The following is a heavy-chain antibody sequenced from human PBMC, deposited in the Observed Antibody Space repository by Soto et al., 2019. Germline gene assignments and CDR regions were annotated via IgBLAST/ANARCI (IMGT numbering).Heavy chain of an antibody. V-gene: IGHV4-34*01. CDR1: GGSFSGYY. CDR3: ARESPMGNWFDP. Sequence: SETLSLTCAVYGGSFSGYYWSWIRQPPGKGLEWIGEINHSGSTNYNPSLKSRVTISVDTSKNQFSLKLSSVTAADTAVYYCARESPMGNWFDPWGQGTLVTVAS. J-gene: IGHJ5*02. D-gene: IGHD3-10*01. CDR2: INHSGST.